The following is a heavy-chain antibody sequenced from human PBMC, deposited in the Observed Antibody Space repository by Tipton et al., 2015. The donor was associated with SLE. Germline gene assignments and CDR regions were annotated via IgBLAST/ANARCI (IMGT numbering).Heavy chain of an antibody. V-gene: IGHV3-7*01. D-gene: IGHD3-3*02. CDR1: GFTFSSYW. Sequence: GSLRLSCAASGFTFSSYWMSWVRQAPGKGLEWVANIKQDGSEKYYVDSVKGRFTISRDNAKNSLYLQMNSLRAEDTAVYYCATSSSPTISKAFDIWGQGTMVTVSS. CDR3: ATSSSPTISKAFDI. J-gene: IGHJ3*02. CDR2: IKQDGSEK.